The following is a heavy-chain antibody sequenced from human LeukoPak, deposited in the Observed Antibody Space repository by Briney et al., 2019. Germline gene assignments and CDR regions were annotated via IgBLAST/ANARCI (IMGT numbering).Heavy chain of an antibody. V-gene: IGHV3-30*02. J-gene: IGHJ4*02. CDR1: GFTFSSYG. CDR3: AKDLEGDCSGGSCYGFDY. D-gene: IGHD2-15*01. Sequence: PGGSLRLSCAASGFTFSSYGMHWVRQAPGKGLEWVAFIRYDGSIKYYADSVKGRFTISRDNSKNTLYLQMNSLRAEDTAVYYCAKDLEGDCSGGSCYGFDYWGQGTLVTVSS. CDR2: IRYDGSIK.